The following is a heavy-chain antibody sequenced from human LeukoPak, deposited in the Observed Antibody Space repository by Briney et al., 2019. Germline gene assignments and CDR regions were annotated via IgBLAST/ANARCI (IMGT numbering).Heavy chain of an antibody. CDR2: INWNGGST. J-gene: IGHJ3*02. CDR1: GFTFSSYS. D-gene: IGHD3-3*01. CDR3: ARALYYDFWSDSPDDAFDI. Sequence: GGSLRLSCAASGFTFSSYSMNWVRQAPGKGLEWVSGINWNGGSTGYADSVKGRFTISRDNAKNSLYLQMNSLRAEDTALYHCARALYYDFWSDSPDDAFDIWGQGTMVTVSS. V-gene: IGHV3-20*01.